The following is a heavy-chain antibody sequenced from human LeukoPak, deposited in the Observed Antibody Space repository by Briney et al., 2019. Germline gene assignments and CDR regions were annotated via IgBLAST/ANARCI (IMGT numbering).Heavy chain of an antibody. CDR3: ARDIAAGTPRAFDI. CDR1: GYNFNGFY. CDR2: INPISGGA. J-gene: IGHJ3*02. Sequence: ASVKVSCKTSGYNFNGFYMHWVRQAPGQGLEWMGWINPISGGAIYAQKFQGRVTMTRDTSISTAYMELINLRSDDTAIYYCARDIAAGTPRAFDIWGQGAMVTVSS. D-gene: IGHD6-25*01. V-gene: IGHV1-2*02.